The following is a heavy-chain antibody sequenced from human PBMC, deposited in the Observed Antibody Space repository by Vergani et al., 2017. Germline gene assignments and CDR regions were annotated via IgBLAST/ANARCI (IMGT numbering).Heavy chain of an antibody. CDR1: GFTFSSYG. Sequence: VQLLESGGGVVQPGRSLRLSCAASGFTFSSYGMHWVRQAPGKGLEWVTVIWYDGSNKYYADSVKGRFTISRDNSKNTLYLQMNSLRAEDTAVYYCARAGNGREKQLGAFDIWGQGTMVTVSS. CDR2: IWYDGSNK. CDR3: ARAGNGREKQLGAFDI. V-gene: IGHV3-33*01. D-gene: IGHD6-6*01. J-gene: IGHJ3*02.